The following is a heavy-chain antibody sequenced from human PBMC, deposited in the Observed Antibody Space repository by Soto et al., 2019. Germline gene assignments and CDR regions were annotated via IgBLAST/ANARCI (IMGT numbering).Heavy chain of an antibody. Sequence: ASVKVSCKASGYTFTSYGISWVRQAPGQGLEWMGWISAYNGNTNYAQKLQGRVTMTTDTSTSTAYMELRSLRSDDTAVYYCASVNYYGSGSYLTGYWGQGTLVTVSS. D-gene: IGHD3-10*01. J-gene: IGHJ4*02. CDR3: ASVNYYGSGSYLTGY. CDR1: GYTFTSYG. V-gene: IGHV1-18*01. CDR2: ISAYNGNT.